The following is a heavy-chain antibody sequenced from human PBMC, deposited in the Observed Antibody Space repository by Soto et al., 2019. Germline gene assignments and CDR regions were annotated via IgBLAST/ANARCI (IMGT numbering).Heavy chain of an antibody. D-gene: IGHD5-18*01. V-gene: IGHV2-5*02. J-gene: IGHJ4*02. CDR1: GFSLSTSGVG. CDR3: AHTRYSYGWYYFDY. CDR2: IYWDDDK. Sequence: SGATLVNPTQTLTLTCTFSGFSLSTSGVGVGWIRQPPGRALEWLALIYWDDDKRYSPSLKSRLTITKDTPKNQVVLTMTNMDPVDTATYYSAHTRYSYGWYYFDYWGQGTLVTVSS.